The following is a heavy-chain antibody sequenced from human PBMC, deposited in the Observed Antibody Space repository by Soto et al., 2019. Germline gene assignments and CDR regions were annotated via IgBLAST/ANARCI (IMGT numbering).Heavy chain of an antibody. Sequence: QLQLQESGPGLVKPSETLSLTCTVSGGSISSSSYYWGWIRQPPGKGLEWIGSIYYSGSTYYNPSLKSRLTISVDTSKNQFSLTLISVTAADTAVYYCARHTPAISISDHWGQGTLVTVSS. D-gene: IGHD2-15*01. V-gene: IGHV4-39*01. CDR2: IYYSGST. CDR1: GGSISSSSYY. J-gene: IGHJ4*02. CDR3: ARHTPAISISDH.